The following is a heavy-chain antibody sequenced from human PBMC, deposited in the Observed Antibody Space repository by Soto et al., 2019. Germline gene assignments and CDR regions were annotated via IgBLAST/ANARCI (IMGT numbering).Heavy chain of an antibody. J-gene: IGHJ6*03. V-gene: IGHV3-7*01. CDR1: GFTFSSYW. D-gene: IGHD6-6*01. Sequence: GGSLRLSCAASGFTFSSYWMSWVRQAPGKGLEWVANIKQDGSEKYYVDSVKGRFTISRDNAKNSLYLQMNSLRAEDTAVYYCARESIAARRRYYYYMDVWGKGTTVTVSS. CDR3: ARESIAARRRYYYYMDV. CDR2: IKQDGSEK.